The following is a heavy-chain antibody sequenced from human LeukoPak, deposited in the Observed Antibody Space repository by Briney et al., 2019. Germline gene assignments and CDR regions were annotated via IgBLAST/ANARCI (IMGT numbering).Heavy chain of an antibody. D-gene: IGHD5-12*01. Sequence: ASVKVSCKASGYTFTGYYMHWIRQAPGQGLEWMGWINPNSGGTNYAQKFQGRVTMTRDTSISTAYMELSRLRSDDTAVYYCAREAPRGYGFSDYWGQGTLVTVSS. J-gene: IGHJ4*02. CDR2: INPNSGGT. CDR3: AREAPRGYGFSDY. CDR1: GYTFTGYY. V-gene: IGHV1-2*02.